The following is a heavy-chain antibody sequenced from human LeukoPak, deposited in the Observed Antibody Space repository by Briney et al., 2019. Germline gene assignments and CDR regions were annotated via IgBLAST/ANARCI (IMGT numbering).Heavy chain of an antibody. D-gene: IGHD2-2*01. J-gene: IGHJ4*02. CDR1: GFTFSSFW. Sequence: LSGGSLRLSCAASGFTFSSFWMHWVRHAPGKGLVWVSRINSDGSSTSYADSVKGRFTISRDNAKNTLYMEMNSLRAEDTAVYYCARGQYAYYFDYWGQGTLVTVSS. CDR3: ARGQYAYYFDY. V-gene: IGHV3-74*01. CDR2: INSDGSST.